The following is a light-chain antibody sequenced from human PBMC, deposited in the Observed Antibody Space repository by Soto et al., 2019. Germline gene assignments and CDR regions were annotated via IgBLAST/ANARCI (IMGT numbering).Light chain of an antibody. CDR2: DVT. Sequence: QSALTQPASVSGSPGQSITISCTGTSSDVGDNNYVSWYQQHPGKAPKLMIYDVTHRPSGISNRFSGSKSGNSASLTISGLQAEDDADYYCSSYTSSSTLDVFGTGTKLTVL. J-gene: IGLJ1*01. CDR3: SSYTSSSTLDV. CDR1: SSDVGDNNY. V-gene: IGLV2-14*01.